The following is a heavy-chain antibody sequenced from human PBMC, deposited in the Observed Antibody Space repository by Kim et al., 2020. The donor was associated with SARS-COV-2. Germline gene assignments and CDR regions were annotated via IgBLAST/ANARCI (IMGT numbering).Heavy chain of an antibody. V-gene: IGHV4-59*01. CDR3: ARTGIPSYLFDS. CDR2: IYYTGIP. D-gene: IGHD1-26*01. Sequence: SETLSLTCSVSGDSMSTYYWSWIRQPPGKGLEWVGFIYYTGIPNYNPSLESRVTISVDTSKNQFSLKLSSVTAADTAVYYCARTGIPSYLFDSWGQGTLVTVSS. J-gene: IGHJ4*02. CDR1: GDSMSTYY.